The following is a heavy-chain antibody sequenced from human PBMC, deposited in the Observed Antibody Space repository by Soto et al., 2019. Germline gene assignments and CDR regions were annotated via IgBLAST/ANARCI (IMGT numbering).Heavy chain of an antibody. CDR3: ARGQSDDIVVVVADTKFDY. Sequence: QVQLQQWGAGLLKPSETLSLTCAVYGGSFSGYYWSWIRQPPGKGLEWIGEINHSGSTNYNPSRKSRVALSIDTSKNQFSLKRSSVTAAYTAVYYCARGQSDDIVVVVADTKFDYCVQGTLVTVS. CDR2: INHSGST. V-gene: IGHV4-34*01. D-gene: IGHD2-15*01. CDR1: GGSFSGYY. J-gene: IGHJ4*02.